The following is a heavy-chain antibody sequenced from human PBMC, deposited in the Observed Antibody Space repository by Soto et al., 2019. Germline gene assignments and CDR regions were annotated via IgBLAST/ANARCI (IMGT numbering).Heavy chain of an antibody. D-gene: IGHD1-26*01. CDR1: GFTFSSYA. CDR2: ISGSADST. J-gene: IGHJ4*02. Sequence: EVQLLESGGGLVQPGGSLRLSCAASGFTFSSYAMRWVRQAPGKGLEWVSAISGSADSTYYADSVKGRFTISRDNSKNTLYRQMNSLRPEDTAVYYCARRGSGSYYDYWGQGTLVTVSS. CDR3: ARRGSGSYYDY. V-gene: IGHV3-23*01.